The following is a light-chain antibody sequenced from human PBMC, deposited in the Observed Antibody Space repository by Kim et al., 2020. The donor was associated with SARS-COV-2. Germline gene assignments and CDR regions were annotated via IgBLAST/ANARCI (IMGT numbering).Light chain of an antibody. J-gene: IGKJ2*01. CDR3: QKYDIAPYT. CDR1: QGISNQ. CDR2: AAS. V-gene: IGKV1-27*01. Sequence: DIRMTQSPSSLSASVGDRVTITSRASQGISNQLVWYQQKPGKVPKVLISAASTLQSGVPSRFSGSGSGTDFTLTISSLQPEDVATYYCQKYDIAPYTFGQGTKLEI.